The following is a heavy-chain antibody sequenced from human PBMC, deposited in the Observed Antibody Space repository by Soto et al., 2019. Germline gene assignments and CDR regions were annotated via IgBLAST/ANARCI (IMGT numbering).Heavy chain of an antibody. J-gene: IGHJ6*02. CDR2: ISGSGGST. D-gene: IGHD6-6*01. CDR1: GFTFSSYA. CDR3: AKDQRRSSSSSMDV. V-gene: IGHV3-23*01. Sequence: GGSLRLSCAASGFTFSSYAMSWVRQAPGKGLEWVSAISGSGGSTYYADSVKGRFTISRDNSKNTLYLQMNSLRAEDTAVYYCAKDQRRSSSSSMDVWGQGTTVTVSS.